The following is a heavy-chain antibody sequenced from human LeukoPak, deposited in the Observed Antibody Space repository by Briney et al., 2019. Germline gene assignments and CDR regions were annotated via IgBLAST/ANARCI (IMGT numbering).Heavy chain of an antibody. CDR3: ARHGGYSSSWYSNWFDP. V-gene: IGHV4-59*08. CDR2: IHYSGRT. J-gene: IGHJ5*02. D-gene: IGHD6-13*01. CDR1: GASISSYY. Sequence: PSETLSLTCTVSGASISSYYWSWIRQPPGKGLEWITYIHYSGRTHYNPSLKSRVTISVDTSKNQFSLKLSSVTAADTAVYYCARHGGYSSSWYSNWFDPWGQGTLVTVSS.